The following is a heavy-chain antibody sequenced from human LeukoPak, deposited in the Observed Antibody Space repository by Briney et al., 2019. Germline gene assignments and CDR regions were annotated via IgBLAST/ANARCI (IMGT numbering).Heavy chain of an antibody. CDR3: ARRRDGYNGNMDY. CDR1: GGSISSGGYH. CDR2: IYHSGST. Sequence: SQTLSLTCTVSGGSISSGGYHWSWIRQPPGKGLEWIGYIYHSGSTYYNPSLKSRVTISVDRSKNQFSLKLSSVTAADTAVYYCARRRDGYNGNMDYWGQGTLVTVSS. V-gene: IGHV4-30-2*01. D-gene: IGHD5-24*01. J-gene: IGHJ4*02.